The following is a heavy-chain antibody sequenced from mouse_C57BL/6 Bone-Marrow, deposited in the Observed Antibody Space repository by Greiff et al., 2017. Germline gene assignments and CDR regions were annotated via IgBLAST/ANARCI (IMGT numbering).Heavy chain of an antibody. Sequence: QVHVKQPGAELVQPGASVKMSCKASGYTFTSYWITWVKQRPGQGLEWIGDIYPGSGSTNYNEKFKSKATLTVDTSSSTAYMQLSSLTSEDSAVYYCARWDDYYWYFDVWGTGTTVTVSS. V-gene: IGHV1-55*01. CDR3: ARWDDYYWYFDV. CDR1: GYTFTSYW. D-gene: IGHD2-4*01. J-gene: IGHJ1*03. CDR2: IYPGSGST.